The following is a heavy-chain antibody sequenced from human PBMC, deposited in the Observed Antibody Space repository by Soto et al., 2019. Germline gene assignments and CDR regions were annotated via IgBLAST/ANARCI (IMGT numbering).Heavy chain of an antibody. CDR1: GYSFTSYW. V-gene: IGHV5-51*01. J-gene: IGHJ6*02. Sequence: GESLKISCMGSGYSFTSYWIGWVRQMPGKGLEWMGIIYPGDSDTRYSPSFQGQVTISADKSISTAYLQWSSLKASDTAMYYCARDHAAASYGMDVWGQGTTVTVSS. CDR3: ARDHAAASYGMDV. CDR2: IYPGDSDT. D-gene: IGHD6-13*01.